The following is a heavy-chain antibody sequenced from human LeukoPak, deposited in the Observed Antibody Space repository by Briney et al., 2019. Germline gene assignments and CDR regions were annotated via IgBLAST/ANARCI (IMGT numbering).Heavy chain of an antibody. CDR3: AGGDDYGDYEYYFDY. J-gene: IGHJ4*02. CDR1: GGSISSYY. Sequence: PSETLSLTCTVSGGSISSYYWSWIRQPPGKGLEWIGYIYYSGSTNYNPSLKSRVTISVDTSKNQFSLKLSSVTAADTAVYYCAGGDDYGDYEYYFDYWGQGTLVTVSS. D-gene: IGHD4-17*01. CDR2: IYYSGST. V-gene: IGHV4-59*01.